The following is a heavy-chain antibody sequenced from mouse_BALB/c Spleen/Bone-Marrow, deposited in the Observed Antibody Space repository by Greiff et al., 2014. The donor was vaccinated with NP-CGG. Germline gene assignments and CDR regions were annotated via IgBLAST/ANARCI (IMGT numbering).Heavy chain of an antibody. CDR3: ARSGERYGAMDY. J-gene: IGHJ4*01. CDR1: GFTFSDFY. D-gene: IGHD1-1*02. Sequence: VQLKESGGGLVKPGGSLKLSCAASGFTFSDFYMFWFRQTPEKRLEWVATISDGGTYTYYPDSVKGRFTISRDNAKNNLYLQMSSLKAEDTAKDYCARSGERYGAMDYWGQGTSVTVSS. CDR2: ISDGGTYT. V-gene: IGHV5-4*02.